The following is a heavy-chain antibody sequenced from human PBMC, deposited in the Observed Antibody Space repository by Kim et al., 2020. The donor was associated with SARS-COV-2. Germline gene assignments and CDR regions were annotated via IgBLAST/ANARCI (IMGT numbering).Heavy chain of an antibody. CDR2: ISSSGSYL. CDR3: AEVTSSAFDI. CDR1: GFTFSSYS. Sequence: GGSLRLSCAASGFTFSSYSMNWVRQAPGKGLEWVSSISSSGSYLNYADSVKGRFTISRDNAKNSLYLQMNSLRAEDTAMYYCAEVTSSAFDIWGHGTMVIVSS. D-gene: IGHD4-4*01. V-gene: IGHV3-21*01. J-gene: IGHJ3*02.